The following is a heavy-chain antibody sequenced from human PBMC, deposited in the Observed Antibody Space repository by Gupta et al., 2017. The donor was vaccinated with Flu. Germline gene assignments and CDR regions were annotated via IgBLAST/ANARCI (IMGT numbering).Heavy chain of an antibody. CDR2: ISHSGTA. J-gene: IGHJ6*02. CDR3: ARDLNGYCSGGKCYYYYGMDV. D-gene: IGHD2-15*01. CDR1: GHSINRGYY. Sequence: QVQLQESGPGMVRPSETLSLTCTVSGHSINRGYYWGWIRQPPGKGLEWIGSISHSGTAYYTPSLESRVSISMDTSKNHFSLDVKSVTAADTAVYYCARDLNGYCSGGKCYYYYGMDVWGQGTTVTVSS. V-gene: IGHV4-38-2*02.